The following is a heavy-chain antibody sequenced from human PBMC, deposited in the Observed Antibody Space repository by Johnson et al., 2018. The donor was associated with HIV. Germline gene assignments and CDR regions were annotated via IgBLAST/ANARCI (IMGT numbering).Heavy chain of an antibody. CDR2: INWNSVIT. CDR3: AKDWCSGGSCGLFDI. V-gene: IGHV3-9*01. D-gene: IGHD2-15*01. Sequence: VQLVESGGGLVQPGGSLRLSCAVSGFSVSTNYINWVRQAPGKGLAWVSGINWNSVITAYADSVKGRFTISRDNAKNSLYLQMNSLRAEDTALYYCAKDWCSGGSCGLFDIWGQGTMVTVSS. J-gene: IGHJ3*02. CDR1: GFSVSTNY.